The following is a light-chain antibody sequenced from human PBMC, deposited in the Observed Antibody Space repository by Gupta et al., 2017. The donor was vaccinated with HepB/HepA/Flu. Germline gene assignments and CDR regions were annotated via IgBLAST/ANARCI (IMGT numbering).Light chain of an antibody. Sequence: KMTQSSSSLSPSVGDRVTITCQASQDITNSLNWYQQKPGKAPKFLIYASSKLVTGVPSRFSGRGSGTDFTLTISGLQPEDIGTYYCQQYDLMMTFGGGTKVEI. CDR3: QQYDLMMT. J-gene: IGKJ4*01. CDR1: QDITNS. CDR2: ASS. V-gene: IGKV1-33*01.